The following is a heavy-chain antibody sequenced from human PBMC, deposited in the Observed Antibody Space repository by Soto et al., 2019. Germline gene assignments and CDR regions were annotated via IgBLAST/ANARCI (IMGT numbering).Heavy chain of an antibody. CDR2: SYYTGTA. D-gene: IGHD3-10*01. J-gene: IGHJ4*02. CDR1: GASITNYY. CDR3: AKAQYGSGSYYNVRY. V-gene: IGHV4-59*01. Sequence: TSETMSLPCTVSGASITNYYGSWILQSPGNGLEWLGNSYYTGTADYNPSLKSRVTISVDTSKNQFSLTLSSVTAADTAVYYCAKAQYGSGSYYNVRYWGQGTLVTVSS.